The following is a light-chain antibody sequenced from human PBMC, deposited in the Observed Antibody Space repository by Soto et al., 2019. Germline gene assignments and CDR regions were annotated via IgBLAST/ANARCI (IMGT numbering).Light chain of an antibody. V-gene: IGLV2-14*03. CDR3: SSYADTSTVV. Sequence: QSALTQVASVSASPGQSITISCTGTSSDVGGHNYVSWYQQHPGNAPKLMIYNVDSRPSGVSNRFSGSKSGNTASLTISGLQADDEAYYYCSSYADTSTVVFGGGTQLTVL. J-gene: IGLJ2*01. CDR2: NVD. CDR1: SSDVGGHNY.